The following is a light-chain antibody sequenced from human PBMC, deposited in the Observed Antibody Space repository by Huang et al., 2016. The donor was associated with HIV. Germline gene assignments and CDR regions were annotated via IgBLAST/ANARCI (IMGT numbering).Light chain of an antibody. Sequence: IQRTQSRISLSASVVIRVFISCRTIQSVCTYLNWYQQKPGKAPKLLISSASTLHTRVPSGLSASGSGRVFTLTIRGLQFYEFATYFCQQSYGALSSFGRGTRL. CDR1: QSVCTY. V-gene: IGKV1-39*01. CDR3: QQSYGALSS. CDR2: SAS. J-gene: IGKJ5*01.